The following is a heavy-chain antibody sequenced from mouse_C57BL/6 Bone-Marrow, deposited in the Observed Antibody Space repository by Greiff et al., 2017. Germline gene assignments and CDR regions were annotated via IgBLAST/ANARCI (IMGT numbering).Heavy chain of an antibody. V-gene: IGHV2-6-2*01. CDR3: ARQSYGSRYYYAMDY. Sequence: LVAPSQSLSITCTVSGFSLTSYGVHWVRQPPGKGLEWLVVIWSDGSTTYNSALKSRLSISKDNAKSQVFLKMNSLQTDDTAMYYCARQSYGSRYYYAMDYWGQGTSVTVSS. D-gene: IGHD1-1*01. J-gene: IGHJ4*01. CDR1: GFSLTSYG. CDR2: IWSDGST.